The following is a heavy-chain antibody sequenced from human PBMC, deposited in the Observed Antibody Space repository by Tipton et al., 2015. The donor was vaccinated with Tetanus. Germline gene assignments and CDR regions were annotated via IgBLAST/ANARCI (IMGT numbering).Heavy chain of an antibody. CDR2: VYSSGST. Sequence: TLSLTCTVSGASISSYYWSWIRQPPGKGLEWIGNVYSSGSTYYNPSLKGRVTISVDTSTTQSSLRLNSVTAADTAIYYCARDHRLSASYAGWFDPWGQGTLVTVSS. V-gene: IGHV4-59*01. J-gene: IGHJ5*02. CDR1: GASISSYY. CDR3: ARDHRLSASYAGWFDP. D-gene: IGHD1-26*01.